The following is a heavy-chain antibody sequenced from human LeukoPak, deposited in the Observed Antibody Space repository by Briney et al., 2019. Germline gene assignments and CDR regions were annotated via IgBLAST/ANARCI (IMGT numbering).Heavy chain of an antibody. Sequence: PGGSLRLSCAASGFTFSSYSMNWVRQAPGKGLEWVSSISSSSSYIYYADSVKGRFTISRDNAKNSLYLQMNSLRAEDTAVYYCAIDPYSLRGVIFDYWGQGTLVTVSS. J-gene: IGHJ4*02. V-gene: IGHV3-21*01. D-gene: IGHD3-10*01. CDR3: AIDPYSLRGVIFDY. CDR1: GFTFSSYS. CDR2: ISSSSSYI.